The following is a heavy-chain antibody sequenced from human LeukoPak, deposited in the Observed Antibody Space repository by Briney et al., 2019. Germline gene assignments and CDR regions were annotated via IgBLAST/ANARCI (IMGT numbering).Heavy chain of an antibody. CDR3: ARSPRYYYGSGSYYTIYNWFDP. J-gene: IGHJ5*02. CDR2: INHSGST. Sequence: SETLSLTCAVYGGSFSGYYWSWIRQPPGKGLEWIGEINHSGSTNYNPSLKSRVTISVDTSKNQFSLKLSSVTAADTAVYYCARSPRYYYGSGSYYTIYNWFDPWGQGTLVTVSS. D-gene: IGHD3-10*01. CDR1: GGSFSGYY. V-gene: IGHV4-34*01.